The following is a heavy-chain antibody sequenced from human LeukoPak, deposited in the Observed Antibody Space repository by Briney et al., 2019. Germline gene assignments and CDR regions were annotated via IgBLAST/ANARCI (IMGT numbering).Heavy chain of an antibody. CDR2: ISGSGGST. J-gene: IGHJ4*02. Sequence: PGGSLRLACAASGFTFSSYAMSWVRQAPGKGLEWVSAISGSGGSTYYADSVKGRFTISRDNSKNTLYLQMNSLRAEDTAVYYCAKRTYGDYCFDYWGQGTLVTVSS. D-gene: IGHD4-17*01. V-gene: IGHV3-23*01. CDR1: GFTFSSYA. CDR3: AKRTYGDYCFDY.